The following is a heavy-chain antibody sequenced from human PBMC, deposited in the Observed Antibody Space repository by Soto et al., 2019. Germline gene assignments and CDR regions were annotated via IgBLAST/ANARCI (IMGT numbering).Heavy chain of an antibody. CDR3: AKAKYNSNAHDAFDI. CDR2: ISSRGSGT. Sequence: EMQLLEAGGGFVQPGGSLNISCVASGFTFRNFAMTWVRQAPGKGLEWVSGISSRGSGTYYAESVMGRFTISRDNSNNTVFLRMNSLRVDDTAVYYCAKAKYNSNAHDAFDIWGQGAMLIVSA. J-gene: IGHJ3*02. CDR1: GFTFRNFA. D-gene: IGHD1-1*01. V-gene: IGHV3-23*01.